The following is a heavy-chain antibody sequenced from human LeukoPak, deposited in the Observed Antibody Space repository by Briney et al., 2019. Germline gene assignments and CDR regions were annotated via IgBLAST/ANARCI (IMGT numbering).Heavy chain of an antibody. J-gene: IGHJ4*02. CDR2: INPNSGGT. D-gene: IGHD3-22*01. Sequence: ASVKVSCKASGYTFTSYYMHWVRQAPGQGLEWMGWINPNSGGTNYAQKFQGRVTMTRDTSISTAYMELSRLRSDDTVVYYCARAAGRYYYDRSGYFDYWGQGTLVTVSS. CDR1: GYTFTSYY. V-gene: IGHV1-2*02. CDR3: ARAAGRYYYDRSGYFDY.